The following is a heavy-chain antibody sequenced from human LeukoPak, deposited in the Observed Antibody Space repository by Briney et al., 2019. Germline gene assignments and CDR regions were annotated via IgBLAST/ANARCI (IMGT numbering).Heavy chain of an antibody. CDR2: INPNSGGT. V-gene: IGHV1-2*04. CDR3: ARSYGSSWPSYYGMDV. J-gene: IGHJ6*02. D-gene: IGHD6-13*01. Sequence: ASVKVSCKASGYTFTSYDINWVRQATGQGLEWMGWINPNSGGTNYAQKFQGWVTMTRDTSISTAYMELSRLRSDDTAVYYCARSYGSSWPSYYGMDVWGQGTTVTVSS. CDR1: GYTFTSYD.